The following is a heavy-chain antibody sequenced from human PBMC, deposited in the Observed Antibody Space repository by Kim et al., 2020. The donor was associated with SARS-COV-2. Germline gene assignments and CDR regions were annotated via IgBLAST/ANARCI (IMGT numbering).Heavy chain of an antibody. J-gene: IGHJ5*02. CDR3: ARDPVTDNWFDP. V-gene: IGHV1-69*04. Sequence: SVKVSCKASGGTFSSYTISWVRQAPGQGLEWMGRIIPILGIPNYAQKFQGRVTITADKSTSTAYMELSSLRSEDTAVYYCARDPVTDNWFDPWGQGTLVTVSS. D-gene: IGHD2-21*02. CDR2: IIPILGIP. CDR1: GGTFSSYT.